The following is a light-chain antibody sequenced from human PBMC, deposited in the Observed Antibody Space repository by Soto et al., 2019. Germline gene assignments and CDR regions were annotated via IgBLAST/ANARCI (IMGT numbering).Light chain of an antibody. V-gene: IGKV3-11*01. CDR3: QLRSNWPPALT. J-gene: IGKJ4*01. Sequence: ESVLTQSPATLSLSPGERATLSCRASQSINSYLAWYQQKPGQAPRLLIYDASNRATGIPARFSGSGSGTDFTLTISSLEPEDFAVYYCQLRSNWPPALTFGGGTKVDIK. CDR2: DAS. CDR1: QSINSY.